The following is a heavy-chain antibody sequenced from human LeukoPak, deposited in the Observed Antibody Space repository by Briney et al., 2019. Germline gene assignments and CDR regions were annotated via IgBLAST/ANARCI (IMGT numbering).Heavy chain of an antibody. CDR2: IIPIFGTA. J-gene: IGHJ4*02. CDR1: GGTFISYA. V-gene: IGHV1-69*13. D-gene: IGHD3-22*01. Sequence: SVKVSCKASGGTFISYAISWVRQAPGQGLEWMGGIIPIFGTANYAQKLQGRVTITADESTSTAYMEMSSLRSEDTAVYYCARNYYDSSGYYVDYWGQGTLVTVSS. CDR3: ARNYYDSSGYYVDY.